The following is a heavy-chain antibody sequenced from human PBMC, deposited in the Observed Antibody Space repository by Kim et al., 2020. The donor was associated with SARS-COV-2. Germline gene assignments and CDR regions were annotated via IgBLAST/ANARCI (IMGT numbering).Heavy chain of an antibody. V-gene: IGHV4-34*01. CDR3: ARETGLKIFDY. D-gene: IGHD3-10*01. CDR2: INHSGST. CDR1: GGSFSGYY. Sequence: SETLSLTCAVYGGSFSGYYWSWIRQPPGKGLEWIGEINHSGSTNYNPSLKSRVTISVDTSKNQFSLKLSSVTAADTAVYYCARETGLKIFDYWGQGTLVT. J-gene: IGHJ4*02.